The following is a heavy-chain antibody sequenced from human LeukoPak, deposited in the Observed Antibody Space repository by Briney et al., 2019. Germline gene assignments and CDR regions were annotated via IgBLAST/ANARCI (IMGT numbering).Heavy chain of an antibody. Sequence: SETLSLTCAVYGGSFSGYYWSWIRQRPGKGLEWIGEINHSGSTNYNPSLKSRVTISVDKSKNQFSLKLSSVTAADTAVYYCARDWSSDWGQGTLVTVSS. D-gene: IGHD1-1*01. CDR1: GGSFSGYY. V-gene: IGHV4-34*01. J-gene: IGHJ4*02. CDR3: ARDWSSD. CDR2: INHSGST.